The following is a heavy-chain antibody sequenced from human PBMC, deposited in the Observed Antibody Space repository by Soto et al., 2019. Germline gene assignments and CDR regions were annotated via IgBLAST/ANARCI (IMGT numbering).Heavy chain of an antibody. CDR3: ASGGTTGTTATNWFDP. CDR1: GFTFSTYS. D-gene: IGHD1-1*01. CDR2: ISSSSDYI. Sequence: EVQLVESGGGLVKPGGSLRLSCEASGFTFSTYSMNWVRQAPGKGLEWVSSISSSSDYIYYADSVKGRFTISRDNAKNSLYLQMNSLSDEDTAVYYCASGGTTGTTATNWFDPWGQGTLVTVSS. J-gene: IGHJ5*02. V-gene: IGHV3-21*01.